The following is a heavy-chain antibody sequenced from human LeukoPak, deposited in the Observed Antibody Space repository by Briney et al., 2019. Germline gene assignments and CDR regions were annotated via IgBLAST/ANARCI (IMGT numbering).Heavy chain of an antibody. Sequence: SETLSLTCTVSGDSMKSYYWTWIRQPPGKGLERIGYIYYTGSTNYIPSLKSRVTISVDTSKNQFSLKLSAVTAADTAVYYCAKEREYCSSGSCHYDLDVWGQGTTVTVSS. V-gene: IGHV4-59*01. CDR2: IYYTGST. CDR3: AKEREYCSSGSCHYDLDV. J-gene: IGHJ6*02. CDR1: GDSMKSYY. D-gene: IGHD2-15*01.